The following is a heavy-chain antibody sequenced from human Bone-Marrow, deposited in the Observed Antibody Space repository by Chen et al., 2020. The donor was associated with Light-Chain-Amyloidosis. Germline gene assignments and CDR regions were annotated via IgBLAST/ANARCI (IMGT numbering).Heavy chain of an antibody. J-gene: IGHJ4*02. CDR1: GFTVSGNY. V-gene: IGHV3-53*02. CDR2: IYSGGST. Sequence: EVQLEETGGGLTQPGGSLRLSCAASGFTVSGNYMAWVRQAPGKGLEWVSVIYSGGSTKHADSVKGRFSISRDNSKNMLFLQVNGLRAEDTAVYYCVRLTAGVDGTGYYYVDYWGQGTLVTVSS. D-gene: IGHD3-22*01. CDR3: VRLTAGVDGTGYYYVDY.